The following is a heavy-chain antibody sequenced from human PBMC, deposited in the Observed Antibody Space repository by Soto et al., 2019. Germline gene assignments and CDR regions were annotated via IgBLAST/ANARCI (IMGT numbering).Heavy chain of an antibody. CDR2: IYHRGST. CDR3: AREVVEPAAMGNHYYYMDV. CDR1: GGSISINGFGTG. Sequence: QVQLQESGPGLVKASQTLSLTCTVSGGSISINGFGTGWSWIRRLPGKGLEWMGYIYHRGSTYYNPPLESRVTISVDTSKNQFSLRLSSVTAADTAVYYCAREVVEPAAMGNHYYYMDVWGKGTTVTVSS. J-gene: IGHJ6*03. D-gene: IGHD2-2*01. V-gene: IGHV4-31*03.